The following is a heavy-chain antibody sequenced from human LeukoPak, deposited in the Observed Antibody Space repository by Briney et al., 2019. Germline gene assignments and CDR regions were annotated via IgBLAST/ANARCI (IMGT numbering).Heavy chain of an antibody. CDR1: GGSISGNY. Sequence: PSETLSLTCTVSGGSISGNYWSWIRQPAGKGLEWIGRVYNSGTTNYNPSLKSRVTMSVDTSKNQFSLKLSSVTAADTAVYYCARLLSSGNNYRGYFDSWGQGTLVTVSS. D-gene: IGHD3-10*01. J-gene: IGHJ4*02. CDR3: ARLLSSGNNYRGYFDS. CDR2: VYNSGTT. V-gene: IGHV4-4*07.